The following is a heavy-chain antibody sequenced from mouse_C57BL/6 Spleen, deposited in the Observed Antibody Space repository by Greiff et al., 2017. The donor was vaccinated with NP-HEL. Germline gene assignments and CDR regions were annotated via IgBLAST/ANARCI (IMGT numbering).Heavy chain of an antibody. CDR1: GFTFSSYG. D-gene: IGHD3-1*01. V-gene: IGHV5-6*01. CDR3: ARGATGY. Sequence: EVQLQESGGDLVKPGGSLKLSCAASGFTFSSYGMSWVRQTPDKRLEWVATISSGGSYTYYLDSVKGRFTISRDNAKNTLYLQMSSLKSEDTAMYYCARGATGYWGQGTTLTVSS. CDR2: ISSGGSYT. J-gene: IGHJ2*01.